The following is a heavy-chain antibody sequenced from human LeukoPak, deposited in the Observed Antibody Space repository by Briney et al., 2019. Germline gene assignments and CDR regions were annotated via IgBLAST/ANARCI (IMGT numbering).Heavy chain of an antibody. D-gene: IGHD1-14*01. J-gene: IGHJ4*02. CDR3: ARRGNPLDY. Sequence: SETLSLTCTVSGGSISTSNYYWGWIRQPPGKGLEWIGNIFYSGSTYYSPSLKSRVTISLDTSRNQFSLKLSSVTAADTAVYYCARRGNPLDYWGQGTLVTVSS. CDR1: GGSISTSNYY. CDR2: IFYSGST. V-gene: IGHV4-39*01.